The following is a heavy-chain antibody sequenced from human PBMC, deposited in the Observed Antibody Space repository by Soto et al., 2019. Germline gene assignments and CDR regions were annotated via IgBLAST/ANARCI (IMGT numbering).Heavy chain of an antibody. CDR2: IYYSGST. CDR3: ARREGYYDFWSASGDYFDY. V-gene: IGHV4-31*03. Sequence: QVQLQESGPGLVKPSQTLSLTCTVSGGSISSGGYYWSWIRQHPGKGLEWIGYIYYSGSTYYNPSPKSRVTISVDTSKNQFSLKLSSVTAADTAVYYCARREGYYDFWSASGDYFDYWGQGTLVTVSS. CDR1: GGSISSGGYY. J-gene: IGHJ4*02. D-gene: IGHD3-3*01.